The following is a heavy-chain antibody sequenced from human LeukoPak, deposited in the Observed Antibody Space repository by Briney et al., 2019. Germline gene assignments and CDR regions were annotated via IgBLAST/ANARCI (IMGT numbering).Heavy chain of an antibody. J-gene: IGHJ4*02. CDR3: AKGGKWDVTPFDY. CDR1: GFTFTSYS. D-gene: IGHD1-26*01. CDR2: ISGGGGST. V-gene: IGHV3-23*01. Sequence: GGSLRLSCAASGFTFTSYSMNWVRQAPGKGLEWVSTISGGGGSTYYADSVKGRFTISRDNSKNTLYLQVNSLRAEDTAVYYCAKGGKWDVTPFDYWGQGTLVTISS.